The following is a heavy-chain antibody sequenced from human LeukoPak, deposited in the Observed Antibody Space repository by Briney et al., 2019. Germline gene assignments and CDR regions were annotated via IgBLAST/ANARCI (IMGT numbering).Heavy chain of an antibody. CDR2: IYYSGST. CDR3: ASRNVEMAVDY. J-gene: IGHJ4*02. V-gene: IGHV4-39*01. Sequence: SSETLSLTCTVSGGSISSSSYYWGWIRQPPGKGLERIESIYYSGSTYYNPSLKSRVTISVDTSKNQFSLKLSSVTAADTAVYYCASRNVEMAVDYWGQGTLVTVSS. CDR1: GGSISSSSYY.